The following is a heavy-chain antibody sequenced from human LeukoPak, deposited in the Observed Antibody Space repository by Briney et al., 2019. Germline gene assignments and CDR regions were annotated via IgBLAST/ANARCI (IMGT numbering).Heavy chain of an antibody. CDR3: AREGPSGSSCLED. V-gene: IGHV1-8*02. CDR1: GGTFSSYD. D-gene: IGHD6-13*01. CDR2: MNPNRGNT. J-gene: IGHJ4*02. Sequence: ASVKVSCKASGGTFSSYDINWVRQATGQGLEWMGWMNPNRGNTGYAQKFQGRVTMTRNTSISTAYMELSSLRFEDTAVYYCAREGPSGSSCLEDWGQGSLVTVSS.